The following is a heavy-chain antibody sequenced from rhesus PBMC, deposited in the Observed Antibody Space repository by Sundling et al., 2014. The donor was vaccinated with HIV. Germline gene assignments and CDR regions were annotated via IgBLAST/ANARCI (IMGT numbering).Heavy chain of an antibody. V-gene: IGHV4S10*01. J-gene: IGHJ4*01. CDR3: ATFRTSVAALEY. CDR1: GGSISDSYR. D-gene: IGHD4-29*01. CDR2: IYGKSAST. Sequence: QVQLQESGPGVVKPSETLSLTCAVSGGSISDSYRWRWIRQPPGKGLEWSGYIYGKSASTNYNPSLKNRFTISRDTSKNQVSLKVTSVTAADTAVYYCATFRTSVAALEYWGQGVLVIVSS.